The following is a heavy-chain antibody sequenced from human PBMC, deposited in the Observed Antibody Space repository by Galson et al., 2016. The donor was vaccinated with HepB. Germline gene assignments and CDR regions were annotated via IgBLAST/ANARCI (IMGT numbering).Heavy chain of an antibody. CDR3: ARGRDWELPNQYFDN. V-gene: IGHV3-7*03. CDR2: IKQDGSEE. CDR1: GFMFSDYS. D-gene: IGHD1-26*01. Sequence: SLRLSCAASGFMFSDYSMSWVRQAPGKGLEWVANIKQDGSEESYVDSVKGRFTISRDNAKNSLYLQMNSLRAEDPAVYYCARGRDWELPNQYFDNWGQGTLVTVSS. J-gene: IGHJ4*02.